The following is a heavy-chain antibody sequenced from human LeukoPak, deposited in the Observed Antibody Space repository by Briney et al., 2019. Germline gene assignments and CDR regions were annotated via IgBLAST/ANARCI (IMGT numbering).Heavy chain of an antibody. D-gene: IGHD3-22*01. Sequence: GGSLRLSCLASGYTLSSYSINWVRPAPGKGLEWVSPIIVRCDYIHNADSLRGRFRITRDDTRDSLYLQINSQRAEDTAVYYCVRLRRNSDTSGFYYYYDFWGQGTLVTVSS. J-gene: IGHJ4*02. V-gene: IGHV3-21*01. CDR2: IIVRCDYI. CDR1: GYTLSSYS. CDR3: VRLRRNSDTSGFYYYYDF.